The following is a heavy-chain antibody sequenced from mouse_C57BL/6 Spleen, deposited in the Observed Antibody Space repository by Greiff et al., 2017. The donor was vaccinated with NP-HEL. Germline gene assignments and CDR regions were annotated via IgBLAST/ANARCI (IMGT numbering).Heavy chain of an antibody. CDR1: GYTFTSYW. J-gene: IGHJ3*01. CDR3: ARSDYGSSAWFAY. D-gene: IGHD1-1*01. CDR2: IYPSDSAT. Sequence: QVQLQQPGAELVRPGSSVKLSCKASGYTFTSYWMDWVKQRPGQGLEWIGNIYPSDSATHYNQKFKDKATLTVDKSSSTAYMQLSSLTSEDSAVYYCARSDYGSSAWFAYWGQGTLVTVSA. V-gene: IGHV1-61*01.